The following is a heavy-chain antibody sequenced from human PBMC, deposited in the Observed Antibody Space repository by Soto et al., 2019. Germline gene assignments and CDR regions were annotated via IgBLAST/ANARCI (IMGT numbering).Heavy chain of an antibody. D-gene: IGHD1-26*01. Sequence: QVQLVQSGAEVKKPGSSVKVSCKASGGTFSSYAISWVRQAPGQGLEWMGGIIPIFGTANYAQKFQGRVTITADESTSTAYMELSSLRSEDTAVYYCARGGSYGGQYYYYGMDVWGQGPTVTVSS. CDR2: IIPIFGTA. CDR1: GGTFSSYA. J-gene: IGHJ6*02. V-gene: IGHV1-69*01. CDR3: ARGGSYGGQYYYYGMDV.